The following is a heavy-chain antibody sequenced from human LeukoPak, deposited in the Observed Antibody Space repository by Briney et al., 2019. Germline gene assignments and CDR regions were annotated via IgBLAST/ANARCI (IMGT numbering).Heavy chain of an antibody. CDR1: GGSFSGYY. Sequence: PSETLSLTCAVYGGSFSGYYWSWIRQPPGKGLEWIGEINHSGGTNYNPSLKSRVTISVDTSKNQFSLKLSSVTAADTAVYYCARSYSSGWSDYWGQGTLVTVSS. CDR2: INHSGGT. CDR3: ARSYSSGWSDY. J-gene: IGHJ4*02. V-gene: IGHV4-34*01. D-gene: IGHD6-19*01.